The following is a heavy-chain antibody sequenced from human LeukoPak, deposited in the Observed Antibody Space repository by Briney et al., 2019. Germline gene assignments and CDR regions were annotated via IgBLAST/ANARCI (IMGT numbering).Heavy chain of an antibody. D-gene: IGHD6-13*01. Sequence: SETLSLTCTVSGGSISSGSYYWSWIRQPAGKGLEWIGRIYTSGSTNYNPSLKCRVTISVDTSKNQFSLKLSSVTAADTAVYYCARDRGARFYSSSWLSLYYFDYWGQGTLVTVSS. CDR3: ARDRGARFYSSSWLSLYYFDY. CDR2: IYTSGST. J-gene: IGHJ4*02. V-gene: IGHV4-61*02. CDR1: GGSISSGSYY.